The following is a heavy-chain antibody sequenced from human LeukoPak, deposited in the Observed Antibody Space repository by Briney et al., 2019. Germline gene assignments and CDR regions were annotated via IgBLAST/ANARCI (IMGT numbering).Heavy chain of an antibody. Sequence: ASVKVSCKASGYTFIAHYMHWVRQAPGQGLDWMGYINPKSGDTKYAQKFQGRVTITADESTSTAYMELSSLRSDDTAVYYCARALLLWFGESLGYWGQGTLVTVSS. D-gene: IGHD3-10*01. V-gene: IGHV1-2*02. CDR2: INPKSGDT. CDR3: ARALLLWFGESLGY. CDR1: GYTFIAHY. J-gene: IGHJ4*02.